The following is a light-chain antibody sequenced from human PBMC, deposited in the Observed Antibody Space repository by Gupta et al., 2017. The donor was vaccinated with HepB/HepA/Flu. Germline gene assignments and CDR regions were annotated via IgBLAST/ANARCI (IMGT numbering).Light chain of an antibody. CDR1: QNVRRN. J-gene: IGKJ4*01. CDR2: VAS. V-gene: IGKV3-15*01. Sequence: EIVLTQSPGTLSLSPGERATLSCRASQNVRRNLAWYQQKPGQPPRLLMYVASTRASTVPARFSGTGSGTDFTLTISSLQSEDFGVYFCQQDNDWPLIFGGGTKVEIK. CDR3: QQDNDWPLI.